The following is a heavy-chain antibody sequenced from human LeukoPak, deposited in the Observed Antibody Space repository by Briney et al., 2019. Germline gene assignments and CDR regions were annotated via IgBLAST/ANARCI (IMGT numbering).Heavy chain of an antibody. Sequence: SETLSLTCAVYGGPFSGYYWSWIRQPPGKGLEWIGEINHSGSTNYNPSLKSRVTISVDTSKNQFSLKLSSVTAADTAVYYCARGRAQITMIVVVITLYFDYWGQGTLVTVSS. D-gene: IGHD3-22*01. CDR3: ARGRAQITMIVVVITLYFDY. V-gene: IGHV4-34*01. J-gene: IGHJ4*02. CDR2: INHSGST. CDR1: GGPFSGYY.